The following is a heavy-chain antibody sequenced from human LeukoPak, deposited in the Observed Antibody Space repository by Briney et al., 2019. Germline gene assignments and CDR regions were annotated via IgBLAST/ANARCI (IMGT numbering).Heavy chain of an antibody. V-gene: IGHV1-69*04. CDR1: GGTFSSYA. J-gene: IGHJ6*02. CDR3: ASLDGYCSGGSCYSPDYYGMDV. D-gene: IGHD2-15*01. Sequence: SVKVSCTASGGTFSSYAISWVRQAPGQGLEWMGRIIPIFGIANYAQKFQGRVTITADKSTSTAYMELSSLRSEDTAVYYCASLDGYCSGGSCYSPDYYGMDVWGQGTTVIVSS. CDR2: IIPIFGIA.